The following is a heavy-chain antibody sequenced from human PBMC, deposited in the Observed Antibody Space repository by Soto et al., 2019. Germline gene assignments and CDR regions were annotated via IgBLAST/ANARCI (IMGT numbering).Heavy chain of an antibody. V-gene: IGHV3-48*02. J-gene: IGHJ6*02. CDR3: AKWSRNSCYSYGVDV. CDR1: GFTFSSCG. Sequence: EVQLVESGGDLVQPGGSLRVSCAASGFTFSSCGMNWVRQSPGKGLEWVAYISGNSDTIYYADSVKGRFTISIDNAKNSLDLQMNSLRDEYTAVYYCAKWSRNSCYSYGVDVWGQGGTVVFSS. D-gene: IGHD2-15*01. CDR2: ISGNSDTI.